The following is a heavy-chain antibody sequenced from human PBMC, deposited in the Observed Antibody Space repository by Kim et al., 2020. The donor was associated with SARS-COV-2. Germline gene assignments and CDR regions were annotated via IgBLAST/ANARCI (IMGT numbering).Heavy chain of an antibody. D-gene: IGHD3-10*01. J-gene: IGHJ6*02. Sequence: GKGRFTISRDNSKNTLYLQMNSLRAEDTAVYYCARGFPREGRNYYYGMDVWGQGTTVTVSS. CDR3: ARGFPREGRNYYYGMDV. V-gene: IGHV3-53*01.